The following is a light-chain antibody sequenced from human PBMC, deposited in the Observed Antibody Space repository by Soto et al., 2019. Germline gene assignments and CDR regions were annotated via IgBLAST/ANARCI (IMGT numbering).Light chain of an antibody. J-gene: IGKJ3*01. CDR2: AAS. Sequence: DIPLTQSPSFLSASVGDRVTITCRASQGISSYLAWYQQKPGKAPKLLIYAASTLQGGVPSRFSGSGSGTDLTITISSLKPEDSETYDCQQRSSFPLTFGPGTKVDIK. CDR1: QGISSY. CDR3: QQRSSFPLT. V-gene: IGKV1-9*01.